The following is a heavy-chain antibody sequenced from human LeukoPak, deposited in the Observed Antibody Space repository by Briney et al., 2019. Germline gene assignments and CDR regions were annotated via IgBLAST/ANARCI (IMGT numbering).Heavy chain of an antibody. CDR3: ARGLSTMVRGVSPNFDY. J-gene: IGHJ4*02. V-gene: IGHV3-30*03. CDR1: GFHFSNYG. CDR2: VSYDGSIK. Sequence: GRSLRLSCAASGFHFSNYGIHWVRQAPGKGLEWVAVVSYDGSIKYYADSVKGRFTISRDNSKNTLYLQMNSLRAEDTAVYYCARGLSTMVRGVSPNFDYWGQGTLVSVSS. D-gene: IGHD3-10*01.